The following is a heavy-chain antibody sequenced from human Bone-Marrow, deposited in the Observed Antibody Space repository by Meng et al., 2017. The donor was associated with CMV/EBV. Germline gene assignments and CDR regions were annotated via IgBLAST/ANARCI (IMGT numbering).Heavy chain of an antibody. J-gene: IGHJ6*02. D-gene: IGHD6-6*01. CDR2: ISSSSSTI. CDR1: GFTFSSYS. V-gene: IGHV3-48*04. CDR3: ARDRYGSSAHYYYYYGMDV. Sequence: GGSLRLSCAASGFTFSSYSMNWVRQAPGKGLEWVSYISSSSSTIYYADSVKGQFTISRDNAKNSLYLQMNSLRAEDTAVYYCARDRYGSSAHYYYYYGMDVWGQGTTVTVSS.